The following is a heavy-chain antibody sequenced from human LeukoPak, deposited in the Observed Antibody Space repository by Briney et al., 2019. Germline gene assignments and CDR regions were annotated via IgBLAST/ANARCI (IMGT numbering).Heavy chain of an antibody. D-gene: IGHD3-9*01. V-gene: IGHV1-46*01. CDR1: GYTFTSYY. CDR3: ARDSDVWKGHYDTLTGYYAH. Sequence: GASVKVSCKASGYTFTSYYMHWVRQAPGQGLEWMGIINPSGGSTSYAQKFQGRVTMTRDTSTSTVYMELSSLRSEDTAVYYCARDSDVWKGHYDTLTGYYAHWGQGTLVTVSS. J-gene: IGHJ4*02. CDR2: INPSGGST.